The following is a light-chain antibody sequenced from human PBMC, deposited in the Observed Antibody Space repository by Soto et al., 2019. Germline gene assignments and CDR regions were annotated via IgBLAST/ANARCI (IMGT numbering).Light chain of an antibody. CDR2: RNN. V-gene: IGLV1-47*01. CDR1: SSNIGSNY. J-gene: IGLJ2*01. CDR3: AAWDDSLNVL. Sequence: QSVLTQPPSASGTPGQRVTISCSGSSSNIGSNYVYWYQQLPGTAPKLLIYRNNQRPLGVSDRFSGSKSGTSASLAISGLRSEDEDDSYCAAWDDSLNVLFGGGTKVTVL.